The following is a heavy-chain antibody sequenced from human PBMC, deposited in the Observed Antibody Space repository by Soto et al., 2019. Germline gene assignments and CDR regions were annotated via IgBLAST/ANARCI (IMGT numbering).Heavy chain of an antibody. CDR2: IGGSGGNT. V-gene: IGHV3-23*01. D-gene: IGHD3-9*01. J-gene: IGHJ6*02. Sequence: EVQLLESGEGLVQPGGSLKLSCAASGFTFSSYAMSWVRQAPGKGLEWVSGIGGSGGNTYYADSVKGRFTISRDNSKNTLLLQMNSLTAEDTAEYYCARVVRYFDPPYGMDVWGQGTTVTVSS. CDR3: ARVVRYFDPPYGMDV. CDR1: GFTFSSYA.